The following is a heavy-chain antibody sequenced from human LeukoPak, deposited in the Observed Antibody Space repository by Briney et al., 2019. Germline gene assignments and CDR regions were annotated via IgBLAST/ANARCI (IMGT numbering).Heavy chain of an antibody. CDR1: GFTFSSYA. J-gene: IGHJ4*02. D-gene: IGHD4-23*01. Sequence: GGSLRLSCAASGFTFSSYAMSWVRQAPGKGLEWVSAISGSGGSTYYADSVKGRFTTSRDNFKNTLYLQMNSLRAEDTAVYYCAKVGPRDYGGNLFDYWDQGTLVTVSS. V-gene: IGHV3-23*01. CDR2: ISGSGGST. CDR3: AKVGPRDYGGNLFDY.